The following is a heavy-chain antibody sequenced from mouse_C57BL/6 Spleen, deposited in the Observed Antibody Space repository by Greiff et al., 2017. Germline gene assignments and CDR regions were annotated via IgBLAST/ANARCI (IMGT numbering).Heavy chain of an antibody. Sequence: QVQLQQPGAELVKPGASVKLSCKASGYTFTSYWMQWVKQRPGQGLEWIGEIDPSDSYTNYNQKFKGKATLTVDTSSSTAYMQLSSLTSEDSAVYYCARRTGYGAMDYWGQGTSVTVSS. V-gene: IGHV1-50*01. D-gene: IGHD2-10*02. CDR1: GYTFTSYW. CDR3: ARRTGYGAMDY. J-gene: IGHJ4*01. CDR2: IDPSDSYT.